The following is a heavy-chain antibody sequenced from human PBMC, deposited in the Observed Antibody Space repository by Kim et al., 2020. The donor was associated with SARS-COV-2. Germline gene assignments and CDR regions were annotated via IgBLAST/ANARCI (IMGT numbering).Heavy chain of an antibody. CDR2: IYYSGST. D-gene: IGHD4-4*01. CDR1: GGSISSSSYY. CDR3: ARHSETYSNYEGWFDP. J-gene: IGHJ5*02. V-gene: IGHV4-39*01. Sequence: SETLSLTCTVSGGSISSSSYYWGWIRQPPGKGLEWIGSIYYSGSTYYNPSLKSRVTISVDTSKNQFSLKLSSVTAADTAVYYCARHSETYSNYEGWFDPWGQGTLVTVSS.